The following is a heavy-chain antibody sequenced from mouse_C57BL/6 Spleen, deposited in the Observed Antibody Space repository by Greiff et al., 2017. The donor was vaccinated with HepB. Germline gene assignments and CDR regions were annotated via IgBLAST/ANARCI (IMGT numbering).Heavy chain of an antibody. D-gene: IGHD2-1*01. CDR3: TGPFYSWYFDV. Sequence: EVKVEESGGGLVQPGGSMKLSCVASGFTFSNYWMNWVRQSPEKGLEWVAQIRLKSDNYATHYAESVKGRFTISRDDSKSSVYLQMNNLRAEDTGIYYCTGPFYSWYFDVWGTGTTVTVSS. CDR2: IRLKSDNYAT. J-gene: IGHJ1*03. CDR1: GFTFSNYW. V-gene: IGHV6-3*01.